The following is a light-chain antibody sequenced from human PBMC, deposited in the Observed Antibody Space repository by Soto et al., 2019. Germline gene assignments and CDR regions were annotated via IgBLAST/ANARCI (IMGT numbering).Light chain of an antibody. J-gene: IGLJ1*01. CDR1: SSNIGGNT. V-gene: IGLV1-44*01. Sequence: QSVLTQTPSVSGTPGQRVTISCSGSSSNIGGNTVNWYQHLPGTAPKVLIYTDDQRPSGVPDRFSGSKSGTSASLAISGLQSEDEADYYCVTWDESPNSRVFGTGTKVTVL. CDR2: TDD. CDR3: VTWDESPNSRV.